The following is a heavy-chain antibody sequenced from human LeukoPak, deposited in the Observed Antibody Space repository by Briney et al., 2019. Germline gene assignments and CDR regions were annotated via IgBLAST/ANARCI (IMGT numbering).Heavy chain of an antibody. CDR1: GGTFSSYA. Sequence: ASVKVSCKASGGTFSSYAISWVRQAPGQGLEWMGGIIPILGIANYAQKFQGRVTITADKSTSTAYMELSSLRSEDTAVYYCARDLEYYYGSGSYYPPPGYWGQGTLVTVSS. D-gene: IGHD3-10*01. CDR3: ARDLEYYYGSGSYYPPPGY. J-gene: IGHJ4*02. CDR2: IIPILGIA. V-gene: IGHV1-69*10.